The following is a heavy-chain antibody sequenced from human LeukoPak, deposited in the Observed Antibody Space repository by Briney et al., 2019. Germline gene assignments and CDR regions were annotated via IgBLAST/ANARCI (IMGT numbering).Heavy chain of an antibody. Sequence: GASVKVSCKASGYTFTGYYMHWVRQAPGQGLEWMGWINPNSGGTNYAQKFQGRVTMTRDTSISTAYMELRSLRSDDTAVYYCARDHYDILTGYYTETHIDYWGQGTLVTVSS. CDR1: GYTFTGYY. CDR2: INPNSGGT. CDR3: ARDHYDILTGYYTETHIDY. V-gene: IGHV1-2*02. J-gene: IGHJ4*02. D-gene: IGHD3-9*01.